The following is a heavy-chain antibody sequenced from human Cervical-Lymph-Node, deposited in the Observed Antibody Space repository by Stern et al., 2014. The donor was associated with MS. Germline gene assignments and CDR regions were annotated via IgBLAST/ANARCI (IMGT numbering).Heavy chain of an antibody. Sequence: VQLVESGGGVVQPGRSLTLSCAASGFSLSNSGIHWVRQAPGKGLEWVAVMSFVGGNKKYGDSVKGRFSISRDMANNTLFLQMNSLRPEDTAVYYCMGVGDAMHVWGQGTTVIVSS. CDR2: MSFVGGNK. CDR1: GFSLSNSG. V-gene: IGHV3-30*03. CDR3: MGVGDAMHV. J-gene: IGHJ6*02.